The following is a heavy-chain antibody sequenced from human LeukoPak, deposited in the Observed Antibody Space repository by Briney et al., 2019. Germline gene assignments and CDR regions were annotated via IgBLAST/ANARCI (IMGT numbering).Heavy chain of an antibody. CDR3: ASSGNYCMGY. CDR1: GFTLSSYE. D-gene: IGHD1-26*01. V-gene: IGHV3-74*01. Sequence: GGSLRLSCAASGFTLSSYEMHWVRQAAGKGLVWVSRINSDGSRTGYADSVKGRFTISRDNAKNTLYLQMNSLRAEDTAVYYCASSGNYCMGYWGQGTLVTVSS. CDR2: INSDGSRT. J-gene: IGHJ4*02.